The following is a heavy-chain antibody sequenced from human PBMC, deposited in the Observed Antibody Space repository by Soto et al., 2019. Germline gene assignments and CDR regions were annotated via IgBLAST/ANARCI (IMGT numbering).Heavy chain of an antibody. CDR1: GFTLTTYS. CDR3: ARGAVTGTSLFDY. J-gene: IGHJ4*02. D-gene: IGHD6-19*01. V-gene: IGHV3-48*02. Sequence: LRLSCAVSGFTLTTYSMNWVRQAPGKGLEWISFINKNGFTIYYADSVKGRFTISRDYAKNSLYLQMDSLRHEDTAAYCARGAVTGTSLFDYWGLGTLVTVSS. CDR2: INKNGFTI.